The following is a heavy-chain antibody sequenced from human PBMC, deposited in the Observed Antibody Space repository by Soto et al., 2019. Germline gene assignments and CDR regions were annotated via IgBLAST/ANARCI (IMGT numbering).Heavy chain of an antibody. CDR1: GASVTSGGFY. J-gene: IGHJ5*01. V-gene: IGHV4-31*03. CDR3: ATLQGDYRFDS. CDR2: ISYRGTT. Sequence: QVQLQESGPGLVKPSQTLSLTCNVSGASVTSGGFYWNWVRQHPGKGLEWIGYISYRGTTYYSPSLKSRVAISLDTSKNQCSLKLSSVTVAGTAVYYCATLQGDYRFDSWGHGTLVTVSS. D-gene: IGHD4-17*01.